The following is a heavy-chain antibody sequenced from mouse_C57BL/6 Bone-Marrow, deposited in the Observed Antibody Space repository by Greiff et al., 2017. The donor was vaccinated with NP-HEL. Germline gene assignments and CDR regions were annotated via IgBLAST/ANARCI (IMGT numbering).Heavy chain of an antibody. CDR2: IWSGGST. CDR3: AKGGPMVTTRYWYFDV. V-gene: IGHV2-4*01. J-gene: IGHJ1*03. D-gene: IGHD2-1*01. Sequence: VQLQQSGPGLVQPSQSLSITCTVSGFSLTSYGVHWVRQPPGKGLEWLGVIWSGGSTDYNAAFISRLSISKDNSKSQVFFKMNSLQADDTAIYYCAKGGPMVTTRYWYFDVWGTGTTVTVSS. CDR1: GFSLTSYG.